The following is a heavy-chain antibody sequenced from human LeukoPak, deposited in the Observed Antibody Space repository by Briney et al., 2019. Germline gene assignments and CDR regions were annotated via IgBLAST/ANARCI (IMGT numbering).Heavy chain of an antibody. V-gene: IGHV3-30*04. Sequence: GGSLRLSCAASGFTFSTYTMHWVRQTPDKRLEWVAAISYDGNNENYAESVKGRFTVSRDYSKNTLYLQMSSLSAEDTAMYYCARDQDGDWGQGTLVTVSS. CDR1: GFTFSTYT. CDR2: ISYDGNNE. D-gene: IGHD2-15*01. J-gene: IGHJ4*02. CDR3: ARDQDGD.